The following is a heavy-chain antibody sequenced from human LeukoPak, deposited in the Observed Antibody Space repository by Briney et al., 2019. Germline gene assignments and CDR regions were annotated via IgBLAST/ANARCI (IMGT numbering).Heavy chain of an antibody. V-gene: IGHV3-23*01. D-gene: IGHD6-19*01. CDR2: ISGSGGST. CDR3: AKHSGSGFDY. CDR1: GFTFSSYA. Sequence: PGGSLRLSCAASGFTFSSYAMSWVRQAPGKGLEWVSAISGSGGSTYYADPVKGRFTISRDNSKNTLYLQMNSLRAEHTSVYYCAKHSGSGFDYWAQGTLVTVSS. J-gene: IGHJ4*02.